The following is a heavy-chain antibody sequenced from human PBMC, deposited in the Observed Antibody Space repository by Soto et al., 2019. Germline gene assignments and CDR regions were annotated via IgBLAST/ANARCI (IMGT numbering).Heavy chain of an antibody. CDR1: GGSISSGGYY. D-gene: IGHD3-22*01. V-gene: IGHV4-31*03. CDR3: ASSYSGYLDN. CDR2: IYHTGNT. Sequence: PSETLSLTCTVSGGSISSGGYYWSWIRQHPVKGLEWIAYIYHTGNTYYNPSLRSRTTISVDTSENQFSLKLTSVTDADTAVYYCASSYSGYLDNWGQGTLVTVFS. J-gene: IGHJ4*02.